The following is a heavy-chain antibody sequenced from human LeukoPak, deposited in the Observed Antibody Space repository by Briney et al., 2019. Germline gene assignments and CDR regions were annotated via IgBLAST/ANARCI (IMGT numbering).Heavy chain of an antibody. CDR2: IYYSGST. CDR1: GDSRSSSSYY. CDR3: ARQGGTAMARFDY. Sequence: SETLSLTCTVSGDSRSSSSYYWGWIRQPPGKGLEWIGSIYYSGSTYYNPSLKSRVTISVDTSKNQFSLKLNSVTAADTAVYYCARQGGTAMARFDYWGQGTLVTVPS. V-gene: IGHV4-39*01. J-gene: IGHJ4*02. D-gene: IGHD5-18*01.